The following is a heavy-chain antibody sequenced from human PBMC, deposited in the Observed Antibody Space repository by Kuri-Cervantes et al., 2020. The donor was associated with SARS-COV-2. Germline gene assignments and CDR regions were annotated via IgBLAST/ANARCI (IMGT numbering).Heavy chain of an antibody. CDR2: IYYSEST. D-gene: IGHD4-11*01. CDR1: GGSVSSGSYY. J-gene: IGHJ5*02. Sequence: SETLSLTCTVSGGSVSSGSYYWSWIRQPPGKGLEWVGYIYYSESTNYNPSLKSRVTMSVDTSKNQFSLKLSSVTAADTAVYYCARVRTVTTGIGSVWFDPWGQGTLVTVSS. V-gene: IGHV4-61*01. CDR3: ARVRTVTTGIGSVWFDP.